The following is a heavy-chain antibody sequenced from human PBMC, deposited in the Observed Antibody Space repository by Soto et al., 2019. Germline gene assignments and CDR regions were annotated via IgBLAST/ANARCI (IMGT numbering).Heavy chain of an antibody. CDR1: GYTFTNYG. CDR2: INGYNANT. D-gene: IGHD7-27*01. J-gene: IGHJ4*02. V-gene: IGHV1-18*01. Sequence: QVQLVQSGAEVKKPGASVKVSCKASGYTFTNYGVSWVRQAPGQGLEWMGWINGYNANTNYAQKLQGRVTMTTDTSTNTAYMELTSLRSDDTAVYYCASGDSPVHSDYWGQGTLVTVSS. CDR3: ASGDSPVHSDY.